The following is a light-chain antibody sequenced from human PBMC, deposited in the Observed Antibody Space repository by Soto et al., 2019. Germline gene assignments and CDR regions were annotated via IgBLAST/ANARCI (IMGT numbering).Light chain of an antibody. V-gene: IGLV2-23*02. CDR3: CSYAGSGTFYV. Sequence: QSVLTQPASVSGAPGQSIAISCTGNRSDVGRNNHVSWYQQHPGKAPKLMIYEVTQRPSGVSDRFSGSKSGNTASLTISGLQAEDEADYYCCSYAGSGTFYVFGTGTKVTVL. J-gene: IGLJ1*01. CDR2: EVT. CDR1: RSDVGRNNH.